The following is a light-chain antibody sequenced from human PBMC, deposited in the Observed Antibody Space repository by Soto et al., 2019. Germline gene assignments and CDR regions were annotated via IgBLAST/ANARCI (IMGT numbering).Light chain of an antibody. V-gene: IGLV1-40*01. Sequence: QSVLTQPHSVSGAPGQRVTISCTGSSSNIGAGYDVHWYQQLPGTAPKLLIYGNSNRPSGVPDRLSGSKSGTSASLAITGLQAEDEADYYCQSYDSSLSGSVFGGGTKLTVL. J-gene: IGLJ2*01. CDR2: GNS. CDR3: QSYDSSLSGSV. CDR1: SSNIGAGYD.